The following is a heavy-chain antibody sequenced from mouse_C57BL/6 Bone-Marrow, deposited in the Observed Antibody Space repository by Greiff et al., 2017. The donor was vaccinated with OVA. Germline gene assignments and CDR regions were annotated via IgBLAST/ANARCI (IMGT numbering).Heavy chain of an antibody. CDR1: GFTFSSYA. D-gene: IGHD2-4*01. J-gene: IGHJ3*01. CDR3: AREGDYPAWFAY. V-gene: IGHV5-4*01. CDR2: ISDGGSYT. Sequence: EVKLMESGGGLVKPGGSLKLSCAASGFTFSSYAMSWVRQTPEKRLEWVATISDGGSYTYYPDNVKGRFTISRDNAKNNLYLQMSHLKSEDTAMYYCAREGDYPAWFAYWGQGTLVTVSA.